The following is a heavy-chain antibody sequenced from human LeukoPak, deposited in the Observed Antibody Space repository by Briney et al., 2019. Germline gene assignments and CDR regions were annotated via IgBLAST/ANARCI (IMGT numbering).Heavy chain of an antibody. V-gene: IGHV4-59*01. Sequence: PSETLSLTCTVSGGSISSFYWSWIRQPPGKGLEWIGYIFSYGNTNYNPSLKSRITISIDTSKNQFSLKLRSVTAADTAVYYCARLPGRDYSDTSCRFLRAFDIWGQGTIVTVSS. CDR1: GGSISSFY. CDR3: ARLPGRDYSDTSCRFLRAFDI. D-gene: IGHD2-2*01. CDR2: IFSYGNT. J-gene: IGHJ3*02.